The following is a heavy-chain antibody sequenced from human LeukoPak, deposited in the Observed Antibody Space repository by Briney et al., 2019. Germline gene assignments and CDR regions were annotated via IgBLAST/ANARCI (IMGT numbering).Heavy chain of an antibody. CDR3: AKARYCSGGSCYSDY. CDR2: ISGSGGST. CDR1: GFTFSSYA. J-gene: IGHJ4*02. V-gene: IGHV3-23*01. D-gene: IGHD2-15*01. Sequence: GGSLRLSSAASGFTFSSYAMSWVRQAPGKGLEWVSAISGSGGSTYYADSVKGRFTISRDNSKNTLYLQMNSLRAEDTAVYYCAKARYCSGGSCYSDYWGQGTLVTVSS.